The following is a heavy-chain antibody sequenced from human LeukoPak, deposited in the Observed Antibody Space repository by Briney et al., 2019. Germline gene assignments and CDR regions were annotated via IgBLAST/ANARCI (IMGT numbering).Heavy chain of an antibody. Sequence: PSETLSLTCTVSGGSISSYYWSWIRQPPGKGLEWIGYIYYSGSTNYNPSLKSRVTISVDTSKNQFSLKLSSVTAADTAVYYCARGKYDFWSGYYQPYYYYYYMDVWGKGTTVTVSS. V-gene: IGHV4-59*01. CDR2: IYYSGST. CDR3: ARGKYDFWSGYYQPYYYYYYMDV. CDR1: GGSISSYY. D-gene: IGHD3-3*01. J-gene: IGHJ6*03.